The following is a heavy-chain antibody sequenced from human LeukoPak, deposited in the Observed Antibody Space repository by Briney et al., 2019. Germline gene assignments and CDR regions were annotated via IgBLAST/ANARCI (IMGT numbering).Heavy chain of an antibody. Sequence: PGGSLRLSCAASGFTFRSYWMSWVRQAPGKGLEWVANIKQDGSEKYYVDSVRGRCTISRDNAKNSLYLQMNSLRAEDTAVYYCARDGAPFDSRGQGTLVTVSS. V-gene: IGHV3-7*01. CDR1: GFTFRSYW. D-gene: IGHD4/OR15-4a*01. CDR3: ARDGAPFDS. CDR2: IKQDGSEK. J-gene: IGHJ4*02.